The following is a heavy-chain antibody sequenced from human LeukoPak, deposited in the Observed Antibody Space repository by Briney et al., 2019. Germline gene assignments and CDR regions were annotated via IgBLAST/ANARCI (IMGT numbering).Heavy chain of an antibody. Sequence: SGGSLRLSCAASGFTFSSYSMNWVRQAPGKGLEWVSYISSSRSTIYYADSVKGRFTISRDNAKNSLYLQMNSLRAEDTAVYYCARNYRIDYWGQGTLVTVSS. CDR3: ARNYRIDY. V-gene: IGHV3-48*01. D-gene: IGHD4-11*01. CDR2: ISSSRSTI. J-gene: IGHJ4*02. CDR1: GFTFSSYS.